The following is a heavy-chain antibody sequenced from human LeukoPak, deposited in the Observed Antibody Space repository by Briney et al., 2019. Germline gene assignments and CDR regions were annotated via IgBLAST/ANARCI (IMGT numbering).Heavy chain of an antibody. Sequence: ASVKVSCKASGYTFTGYYMHWVRQAPGQGLEWMGWINPNSGGTNYAQKFQGRVTMTRDTSISTAYMELSRLRSDDTAVYYCAREPIYCSGGSRQYLDYWGQGTLVTVSS. V-gene: IGHV1-2*02. CDR2: INPNSGGT. D-gene: IGHD2-15*01. CDR1: GYTFTGYY. CDR3: AREPIYCSGGSRQYLDY. J-gene: IGHJ4*02.